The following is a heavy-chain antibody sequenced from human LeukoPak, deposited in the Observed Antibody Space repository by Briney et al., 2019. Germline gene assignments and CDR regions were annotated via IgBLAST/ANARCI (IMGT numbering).Heavy chain of an antibody. CDR2: VYPGDSNT. Sequence: GESLKISFKGSGYGFTSYWIAWVRPMPGKGLEWMGIVYPGDSNTRYSPSFEGQVTISADKSMNTAYLQWSSLKASDTAMYYCARNRGDNTFDYWGQGTLVTVSS. D-gene: IGHD3-10*01. CDR3: ARNRGDNTFDY. V-gene: IGHV5-51*01. J-gene: IGHJ4*02. CDR1: GYGFTSYW.